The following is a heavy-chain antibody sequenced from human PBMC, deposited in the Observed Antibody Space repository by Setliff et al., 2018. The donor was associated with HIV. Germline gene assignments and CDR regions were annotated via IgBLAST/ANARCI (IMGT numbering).Heavy chain of an antibody. CDR2: MFRGGGR. CDR3: VGVPSYYGTGILRV. D-gene: IGHD3-10*01. J-gene: IGHJ6*04. V-gene: IGHV4-59*02. Sequence: SETLSLTCSVSWESGLKHDWGWIRQSPGRGLEWIGSMFRGGGRQFQPSLASRVSISGATSKNQFSLKMTSVTPADTAVYFCVGVPSYYGTGILRVWGKGITVTVSS. CDR1: WESGLKHD.